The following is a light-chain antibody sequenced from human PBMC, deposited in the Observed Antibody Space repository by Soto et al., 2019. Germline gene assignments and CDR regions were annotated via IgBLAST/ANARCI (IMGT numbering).Light chain of an antibody. CDR2: GAS. CDR1: QSVSSNY. J-gene: IGKJ1*01. Sequence: DIVLTQSPGTXSLSPGERATLSCRASQSVSSNYLAWHQQKPGQAPRLLIYGASSRATGIPDRFSGSGSGTDFTLTISRLEPEDFAVYFCQQYGSSPPWTFGQGTKVDIK. CDR3: QQYGSSPPWT. V-gene: IGKV3-20*01.